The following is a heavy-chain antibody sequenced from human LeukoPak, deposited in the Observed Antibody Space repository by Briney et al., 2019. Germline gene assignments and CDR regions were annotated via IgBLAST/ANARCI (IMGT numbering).Heavy chain of an antibody. V-gene: IGHV3-21*01. CDR2: ISSSSSYI. J-gene: IGHJ5*02. Sequence: GGSLRLSCAAPGFTFSSYSMNWVRQAPGKGLEWVSSISSSSSYIYYADSVKGRFTISRDNAKNSLYLQMNSLRAEDTAVYYCARDLGYDFWSGYLFPSRGNWFDPWGQGTLVTVSS. CDR1: GFTFSSYS. D-gene: IGHD3-3*01. CDR3: ARDLGYDFWSGYLFPSRGNWFDP.